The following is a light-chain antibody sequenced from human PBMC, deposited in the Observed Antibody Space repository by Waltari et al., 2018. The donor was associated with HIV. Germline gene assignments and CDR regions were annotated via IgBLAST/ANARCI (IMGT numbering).Light chain of an antibody. CDR2: GAS. V-gene: IGKV1-9*01. CDR3: QQQTSYPLT. Sequence: DIVLTQSPPVLSASVGGRITITYPASQGIRNYLAWYQRKQGRAPKLLIYGASTLADGVPSRFGGSGSGTEFTLTITRLQPEDFATYYCQQQTSYPLTFGPGTRVDVK. CDR1: QGIRNY. J-gene: IGKJ3*01.